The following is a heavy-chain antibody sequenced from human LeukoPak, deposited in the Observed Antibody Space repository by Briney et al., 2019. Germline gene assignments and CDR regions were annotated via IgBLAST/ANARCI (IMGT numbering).Heavy chain of an antibody. CDR1: GFTFRSYA. J-gene: IGHJ4*02. D-gene: IGHD1-26*01. CDR3: AKEAGGFDY. CDR2: ISASGGNT. V-gene: IGHV3-23*01. Sequence: GGSLRLSCAASGFTFRSYAMSWVRQAPGKGLEWVSIISASGGNTYYADSVKGRFTISRDNSKNTLYLQMNSLRAEDTAAYYCAKEAGGFDYWGQGTLVTVSS.